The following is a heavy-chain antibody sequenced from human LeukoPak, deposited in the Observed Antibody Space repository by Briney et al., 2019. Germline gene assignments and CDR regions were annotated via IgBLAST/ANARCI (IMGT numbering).Heavy chain of an antibody. J-gene: IGHJ4*02. D-gene: IGHD5-12*01. CDR2: IRYDGSNK. CDR3: AKPLARFDY. CDR1: GFTFSSYG. V-gene: IGHV3-30*02. Sequence: GGSLRLSCAASGFTFSSYGMHWVRQAPGKGLEWVAFIRYDGSNKYYAESVKGRFIISRDDSQNTLYLQMNSLRAEDTAVYYCAKPLARFDYWGQGTLVTVSS.